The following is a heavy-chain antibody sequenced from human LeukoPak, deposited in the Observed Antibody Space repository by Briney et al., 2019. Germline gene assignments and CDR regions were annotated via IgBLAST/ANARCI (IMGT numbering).Heavy chain of an antibody. J-gene: IGHJ4*02. CDR3: ARATAGSQCDRPYCLTGYPGSYYFDY. CDR1: GGSISSGGYS. CDR2: IYHSGST. D-gene: IGHD3-9*01. Sequence: SETLSLTCAVSGGSISSGGYSWSWIRQPPGKGLEWIGYIYHSGSTYYNPSLKSRVTISVDRSKNQFSLKLSSVTAADTAVYYCARATAGSQCDRPYCLTGYPGSYYFDYWGQGTLVTVSS. V-gene: IGHV4-30-2*01.